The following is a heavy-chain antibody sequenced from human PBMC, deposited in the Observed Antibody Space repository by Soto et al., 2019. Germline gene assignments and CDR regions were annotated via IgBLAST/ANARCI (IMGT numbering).Heavy chain of an antibody. V-gene: IGHV3-48*02. Sequence: PGGSLRLSCPASGFTFSSYSVNWVRQAPGKGLEWVSYISSSSSTIYYADSVKGRFTISRDNAKNSLYLQMNSLRDEDTAVYYCAREWNSLKWFGPWGKGTLVTVS. CDR3: AREWNSLKWFGP. CDR2: ISSSSSTI. CDR1: GFTFSSYS. J-gene: IGHJ5*02. D-gene: IGHD1-1*01.